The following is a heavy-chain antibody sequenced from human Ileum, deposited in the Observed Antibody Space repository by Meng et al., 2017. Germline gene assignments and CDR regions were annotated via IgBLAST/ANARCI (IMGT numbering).Heavy chain of an antibody. CDR2: IFQSGRT. V-gene: IGHV4-4*02. J-gene: IGHJ4*02. D-gene: IGHD3-22*01. Sequence: QVHRQESGPRLVKPSGTLSLTCAVSGTWWSWVRQPPGKGLEWIGEIFQSGRTNYNPSLKSRVTISIDKSKSQISLQLSAVTAADTAVYSCATSNDRDVYYLGYWGQGTLVTVSS. CDR3: ATSNDRDVYYLGY. CDR1: GTW.